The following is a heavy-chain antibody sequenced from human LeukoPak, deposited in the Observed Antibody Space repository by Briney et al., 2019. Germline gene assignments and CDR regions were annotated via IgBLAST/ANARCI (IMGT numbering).Heavy chain of an antibody. CDR1: GGSFSGYY. CDR3: ARGALATADAFDI. D-gene: IGHD4-17*01. Sequence: SETLSLTCAVYGGSFSGYYWSWIRQPPGKGLEWIGEINHSGSNNYNPSLKSRVTISVDTSKNQFSLKLSSVTAADTAVYYCARGALATADAFDIWGQGTMVTVSS. V-gene: IGHV4-34*01. J-gene: IGHJ3*02. CDR2: INHSGSN.